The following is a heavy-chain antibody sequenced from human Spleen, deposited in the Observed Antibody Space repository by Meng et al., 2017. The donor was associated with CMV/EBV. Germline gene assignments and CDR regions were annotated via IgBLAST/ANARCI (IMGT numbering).Heavy chain of an antibody. CDR2: ITSSSNYM. V-gene: IGHV3-21*01. CDR1: GFTFSNYA. CDR3: AREDTYDAFDI. Sequence: SCAASGFTFSNYALSWVHQAPGKGLEWVSSITSSSNYMYYADSVKGRFTISRDNAKNSLYLQMNSLRAEDTAVYYCAREDTYDAFDIWGQGTMVTVSS. J-gene: IGHJ3*02.